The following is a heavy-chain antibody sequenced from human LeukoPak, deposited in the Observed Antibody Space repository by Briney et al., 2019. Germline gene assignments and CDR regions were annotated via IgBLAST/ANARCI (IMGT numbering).Heavy chain of an antibody. D-gene: IGHD1-26*01. J-gene: IGHJ4*02. CDR1: GDSISSSRFY. CDR3: ARRDVGATIDY. V-gene: IGHV4-39*01. CDR2: VLYTGRT. Sequence: PSETLSLTCTVSGDSISSSRFYWAWIRQPPGKGLEWIGSVLYTGRTFYNPSLKSRVTISVDTSKNQFSLRLGSVTPSDTAVYYCARRDVGATIDYWGQGTLVTVSS.